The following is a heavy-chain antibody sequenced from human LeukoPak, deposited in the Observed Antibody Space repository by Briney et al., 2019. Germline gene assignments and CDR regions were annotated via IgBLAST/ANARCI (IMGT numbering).Heavy chain of an antibody. V-gene: IGHV4-59*01. D-gene: IGHD3-3*01. Sequence: PSETLSHTCTVSGGSISSYYWSWIRQPPGKGLEWIGYIYYSGSTNYNPSLKSRVTISVDTSKNQFSLKLSSVTAADTAVYYCARAFYDFWSGPNWFDPWGQGTLVTVSS. CDR2: IYYSGST. J-gene: IGHJ5*02. CDR3: ARAFYDFWSGPNWFDP. CDR1: GGSISSYY.